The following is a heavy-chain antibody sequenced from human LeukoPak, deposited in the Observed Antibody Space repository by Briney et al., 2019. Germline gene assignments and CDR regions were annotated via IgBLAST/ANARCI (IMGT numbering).Heavy chain of an antibody. CDR1: GYTFTSYD. Sequence: GASVKVSCKASGYTFTSYDINWVRRATGQGLEWMGWMNPNSGNTGYAQKFQGRVTMTRNTSISTAYMELSSLRSEDTAVYYCARLYYDILTGYSVDAFDIWGQGTMVTVSS. V-gene: IGHV1-8*01. D-gene: IGHD3-9*01. CDR3: ARLYYDILTGYSVDAFDI. CDR2: MNPNSGNT. J-gene: IGHJ3*02.